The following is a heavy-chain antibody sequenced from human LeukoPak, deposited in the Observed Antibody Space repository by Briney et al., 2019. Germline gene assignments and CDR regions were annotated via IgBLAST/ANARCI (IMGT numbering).Heavy chain of an antibody. CDR2: FDPDDRKT. Sequence: GASVKVSCKVSGYRVSESSMHWVRQAPGKGLEWMGGFDPDDRKTIYAQKFQGRFTMTEDTSTDTAYMELSSLRSEDMAVYFCATIVSGVDDYFYYYMDVWGKGTPVTVSS. CDR3: ATIVSGVDDYFYYYMDV. CDR1: GYRVSESS. V-gene: IGHV1-24*01. J-gene: IGHJ6*03. D-gene: IGHD1-26*01.